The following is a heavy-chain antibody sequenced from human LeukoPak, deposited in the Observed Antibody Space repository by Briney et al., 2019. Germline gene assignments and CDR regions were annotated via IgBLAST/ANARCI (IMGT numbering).Heavy chain of an antibody. V-gene: IGHV1-2*02. CDR3: ARGRGYSYGFLYFWFDP. CDR1: GYTFTGYY. J-gene: IGHJ5*02. CDR2: INPNSGGT. Sequence: ASVKVSCKASGYTFTGYYMHWVRQAPEQGLEWMGWINPNSGGTNYAQKFQGRVTITRDTSISPAYMELSRLGSDETAVYYCARGRGYSYGFLYFWFDPWGQGTLVTVSS. D-gene: IGHD5-18*01.